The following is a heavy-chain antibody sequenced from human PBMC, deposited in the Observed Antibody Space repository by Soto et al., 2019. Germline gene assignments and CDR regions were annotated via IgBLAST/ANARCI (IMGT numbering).Heavy chain of an antibody. CDR3: VMVDNYVTPTPQDV. CDR2: ISPYTGNT. D-gene: IGHD3-16*01. J-gene: IGHJ6*02. Sequence: QVQLVQSGDEVKKPRASVKVSCKASGYIFVNYGIAWVRQAPGQGLEWMGWISPYTGNTHSATKVQGRLTMTTDTPTSTAYMDLGSLTSDHTAVYYCVMVDNYVTPTPQDVWGQGTTMTVSS. CDR1: GYIFVNYG. V-gene: IGHV1-18*01.